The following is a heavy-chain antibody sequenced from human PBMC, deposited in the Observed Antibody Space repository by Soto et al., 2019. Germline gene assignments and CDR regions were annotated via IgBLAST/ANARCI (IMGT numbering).Heavy chain of an antibody. CDR2: VYSSGTT. J-gene: IGHJ4*02. V-gene: IGHV4-4*07. D-gene: IGHD3-10*01. Sequence: QVQLQESGPGLVKPSETLSLTCSVSGGSINSYWWSWIRQPAGKGLEWIGRVYSSGTTDYNPSLNSRATMSVETSKNQFSLKLSSVTAADTAVYYCARDIGSFAYGEGHWGQGIKVPVSS. CDR3: ARDIGSFAYGEGH. CDR1: GGSINSYW.